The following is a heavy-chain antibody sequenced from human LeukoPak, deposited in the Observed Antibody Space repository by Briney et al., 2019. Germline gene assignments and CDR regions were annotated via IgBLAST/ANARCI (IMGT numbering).Heavy chain of an antibody. D-gene: IGHD6-19*01. CDR3: AREPPPRGGWFDY. CDR2: INPNSGGT. J-gene: IGHJ4*02. CDR1: GYTFTCYY. V-gene: IGHV1-2*02. Sequence: ASVTVSFTASGYTFTCYYMHWVRQAPGQGLEWMGWINPNSGGTNYAQKFQGRVTMTRDTSISTAYMELSRLRSDDTAVYYCAREPPPRGGWFDYWGQGTLVTVSS.